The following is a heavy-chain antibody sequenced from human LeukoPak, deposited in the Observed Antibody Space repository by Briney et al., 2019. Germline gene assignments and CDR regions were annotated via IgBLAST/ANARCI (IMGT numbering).Heavy chain of an antibody. CDR1: GGSISSGDYY. D-gene: IGHD5-18*01. Sequence: TQTLSLTCTVSGGSISSGDYYWSWIRQPPGKGLEWIGYIYYSGTTYYNPSLKRRVTISLDTSKNQFSLNLSSVTAADTAVYYCARGGYSYENYFDYWGQGTLVTVSS. V-gene: IGHV4-30-4*01. J-gene: IGHJ4*02. CDR3: ARGGYSYENYFDY. CDR2: IYYSGTT.